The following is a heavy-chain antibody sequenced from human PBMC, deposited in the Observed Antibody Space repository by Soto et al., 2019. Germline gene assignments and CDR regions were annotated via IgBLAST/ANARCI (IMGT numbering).Heavy chain of an antibody. J-gene: IGHJ4*02. D-gene: IGHD2-15*01. V-gene: IGHV3-13*01. CDR2: IGTSDDT. Sequence: EVQLVESGGALVPPGGSLRLSCAASGFTFSYYDMHWVRQAEGKGLEWVAAIGTSDDTYYADSVQGRFSISREDAKDSLYLQMSSLRAEDAAVYYCASGLLGAIDSWAQGPLVTVSS. CDR3: ASGLLGAIDS. CDR1: GFTFSYYD.